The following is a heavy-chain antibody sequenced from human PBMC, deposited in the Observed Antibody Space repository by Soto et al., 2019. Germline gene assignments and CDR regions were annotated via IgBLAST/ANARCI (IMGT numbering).Heavy chain of an antibody. J-gene: IGHJ4*02. CDR1: GGSFSGYY. Sequence: SETLSLTCAVYGGSFSGYYWSWIRQPPGKGLEWIGEINHSGSTNYNPSLKSRVTISVDTSKNQFSLKLSTVTAEDTAVYYCAKDLERYSYAESPIDYWGQGTLVTVSS. V-gene: IGHV4-34*01. D-gene: IGHD5-18*01. CDR3: AKDLERYSYAESPIDY. CDR2: INHSGST.